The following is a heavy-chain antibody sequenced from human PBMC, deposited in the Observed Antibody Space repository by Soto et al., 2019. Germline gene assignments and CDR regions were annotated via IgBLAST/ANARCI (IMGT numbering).Heavy chain of an antibody. CDR1: GYTFTGYY. D-gene: IGHD3-9*01. CDR2: INPNSGGT. J-gene: IGHJ4*02. Sequence: ASVKVSCKASGYTFTGYYMHWVRQAPGHGLEWMGWINPNSGGTNYAQKFQGRVTMTRDTSISTAYMELSRLRSDDTAVYYCARIVGGDDILTGSFDYWGQGTLVTVSS. CDR3: ARIVGGDDILTGSFDY. V-gene: IGHV1-2*02.